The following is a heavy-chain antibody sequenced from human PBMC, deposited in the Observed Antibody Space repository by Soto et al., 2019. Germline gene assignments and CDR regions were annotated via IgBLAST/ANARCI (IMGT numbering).Heavy chain of an antibody. J-gene: IGHJ4*02. V-gene: IGHV1-18*04. Sequence: ASVKVSCKASGYTFTSYGISWVRQAPGQGLEWMGWLSAYNGNTNYAQKLQGRVTMTTDTSTSTAYMELRSLRSDDTAVYYCAREPRVGYCSSTSCPHHADFDYWGQGTLVTVSS. D-gene: IGHD2-2*01. CDR3: AREPRVGYCSSTSCPHHADFDY. CDR2: LSAYNGNT. CDR1: GYTFTSYG.